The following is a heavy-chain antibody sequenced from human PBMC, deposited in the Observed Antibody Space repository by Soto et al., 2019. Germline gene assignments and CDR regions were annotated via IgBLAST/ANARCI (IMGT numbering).Heavy chain of an antibody. V-gene: IGHV1-69*13. CDR3: ARDWEAVAGGVWFDP. CDR2: IIPIFGTA. CDR1: GGTFSSYA. J-gene: IGHJ5*02. D-gene: IGHD6-19*01. Sequence: GASVKVSCKASGGTFSSYAISWVRQAPGQGLEWMGGIIPIFGTANYAQKFQGRVTITADESTSTAYMELSSLRSEDTAVCYCARDWEAVAGGVWFDPWGQGTLVTVSS.